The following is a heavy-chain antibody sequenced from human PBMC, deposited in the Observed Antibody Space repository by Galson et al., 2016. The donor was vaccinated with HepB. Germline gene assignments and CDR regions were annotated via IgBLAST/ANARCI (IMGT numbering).Heavy chain of an antibody. D-gene: IGHD5-18*01. Sequence: CAISGDSVSNSDSAWNWLRQSPSRGLEWLGRTFYRSKWYNDYSGSVKSRITIKPDTSMNQFSLHLNSVTPEDTAMYYCPRDSRILVEDAVDIWGQGTRVTVSS. CDR2: TFYRSKWYN. V-gene: IGHV6-1*01. J-gene: IGHJ3*02. CDR3: PRDSRILVEDAVDI. CDR1: GDSVSNSDSA.